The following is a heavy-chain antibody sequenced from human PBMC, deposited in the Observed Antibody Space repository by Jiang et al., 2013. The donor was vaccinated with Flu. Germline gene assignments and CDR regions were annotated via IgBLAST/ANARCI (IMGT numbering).Heavy chain of an antibody. J-gene: IGHJ4*02. CDR3: ARQRYSSSWYQSYFDY. V-gene: IGHV5-51*01. CDR1: GYSFTSYW. Sequence: AEVKKPGESLKISCKGSGYSFTSYWIGWVRQMPGKGLEWMGIIYPGDSDTRYSPSFQGQVTISADKSISTAYLQWSSLKASDTAMYYCARQRYSSSWYQSYFDYWGQGTLVTVSS. D-gene: IGHD6-13*01. CDR2: IYPGDSDT.